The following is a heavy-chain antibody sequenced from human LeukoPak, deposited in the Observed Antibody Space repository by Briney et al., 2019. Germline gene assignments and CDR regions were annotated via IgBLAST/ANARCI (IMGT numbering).Heavy chain of an antibody. J-gene: IGHJ4*02. V-gene: IGHV4-59*12. Sequence: SETLSLTCTVSGGSINNYYWSWVRQPPGAGLEWLAYIYYTGSTNYDPSLKTRLTISVDTSKNQFSLRLNSVTAAGTAVYYCARESVAGTIDYWGQGTLVTVSS. CDR2: IYYTGST. D-gene: IGHD6-19*01. CDR1: GGSINNYY. CDR3: ARESVAGTIDY.